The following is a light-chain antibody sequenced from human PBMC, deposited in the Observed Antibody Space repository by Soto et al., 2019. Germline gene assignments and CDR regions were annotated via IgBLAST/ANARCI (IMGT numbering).Light chain of an antibody. CDR1: QTVSSIS. Sequence: EIVLTQSPGTLSLSPGERATLSCRASQTVSSISLAWYQQKPGQAPRLLIFGASTRAAGFPDRFSGSGSGTDFTLTISRLEPEDFAVYYCQQYGSSGTFGQGTNVDI. CDR2: GAS. J-gene: IGKJ1*01. V-gene: IGKV3-20*01. CDR3: QQYGSSGT.